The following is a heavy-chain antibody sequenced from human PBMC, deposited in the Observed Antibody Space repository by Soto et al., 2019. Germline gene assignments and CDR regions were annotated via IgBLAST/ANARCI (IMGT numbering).Heavy chain of an antibody. J-gene: IGHJ4*02. D-gene: IGHD3-10*01. V-gene: IGHV3-72*01. CDR3: ARRPGSGRSVDY. CDR2: IRDKANSYTT. CDR1: GFTFSDHY. Sequence: EVQLVESGGGLVQPGGSLRLSCAASGFTFSDHYMDWVRQAPGKGLEWVGLIRDKANSYTTEYAASVRGRLTIPGDESKNSVYLQMNSLKTEDTAVYYCARRPGSGRSVDYWGQGTLVTVSS.